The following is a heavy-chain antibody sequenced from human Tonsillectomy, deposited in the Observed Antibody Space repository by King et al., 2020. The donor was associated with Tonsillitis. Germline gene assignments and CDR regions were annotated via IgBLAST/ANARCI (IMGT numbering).Heavy chain of an antibody. CDR3: ARDIGPSMIVVQGYFDL. CDR2: IYTSGST. V-gene: IGHV4-4*07. D-gene: IGHD3-22*01. CDR1: GGSISSYY. J-gene: IGHJ2*01. Sequence: QLQESGPGLVKPSETLSLTCTVSGGSISSYYWSWIRQPAGKGLAWIGRIYTSGSTNYNPSLKSRVTMSVDTSKNTFSLKLSSVTAADTAVYYCARDIGPSMIVVQGYFDLWGRGTLVTVSS.